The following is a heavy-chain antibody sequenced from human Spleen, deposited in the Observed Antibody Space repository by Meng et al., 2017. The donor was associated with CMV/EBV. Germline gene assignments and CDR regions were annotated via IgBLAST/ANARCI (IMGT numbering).Heavy chain of an antibody. D-gene: IGHD3-3*01. J-gene: IGHJ6*02. CDR1: GASFSSSSPY. CDR3: ARDISGYDFWSGPTSGMDV. Sequence: SETLSLTCTVSGASFSSSSPYWGWIRQPPGKGLEWIASMYYTGSTYSNPSLKSRVTISVDTSKNEFSLKLSSVTTADTAVYYCARDISGYDFWSGPTSGMDVWGQGTTVTVSS. CDR2: MYYTGST. V-gene: IGHV4-39*02.